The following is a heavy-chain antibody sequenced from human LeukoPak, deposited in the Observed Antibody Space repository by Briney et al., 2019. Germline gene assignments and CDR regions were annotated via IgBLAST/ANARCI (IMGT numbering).Heavy chain of an antibody. D-gene: IGHD6-13*01. J-gene: IGHJ6*02. Sequence: GGSLRLSCTASGFAYGGYAMSWVRQAPGKGLEWVSSISGGSEDTYYAGSVKGRFTISRDNSKSTLYLQMNSLRAEDTAVYYCARTIAQYSNSWLYFYYGLDVWGQGTTVTVS. CDR2: ISGGSEDT. CDR1: GFAYGGYA. V-gene: IGHV3-23*01. CDR3: ARTIAQYSNSWLYFYYGLDV.